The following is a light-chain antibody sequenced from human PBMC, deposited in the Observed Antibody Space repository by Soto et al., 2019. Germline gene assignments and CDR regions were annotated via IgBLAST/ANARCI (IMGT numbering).Light chain of an antibody. CDR3: VSYTDTATLV. J-gene: IGLJ1*01. CDR2: EVT. Sequence: QSVLTQPASVSGSRGQSIIISCVGRNTDVGQDKSVSWYQQGPGKAPKLLIFEVTNRPSGVSNRFSGSRSGNTASLTISGLQPDDDGDYCCVSYTDTATLVFGTGTKVTVL. CDR1: NTDVGQDKS. V-gene: IGLV2-14*01.